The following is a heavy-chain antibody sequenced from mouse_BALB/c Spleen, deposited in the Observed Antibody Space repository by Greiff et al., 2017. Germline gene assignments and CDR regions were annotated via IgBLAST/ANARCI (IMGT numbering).Heavy chain of an antibody. J-gene: IGHJ4*01. CDR3: ASRWSRAGTAMDY. Sequence: QVQLQQSGAELVRPGTSVKISCKASGYAFTNYWLGWVKQRPGHGLEWIGDIYPGSGNTYYNEKFKGKATLTADKSSSTAYMQLSSLTSEDSAVYFCASRWSRAGTAMDYWGQGTSVTVSS. D-gene: IGHD3-3*01. CDR1: GYAFTNYW. V-gene: IGHV1-63*01. CDR2: IYPGSGNT.